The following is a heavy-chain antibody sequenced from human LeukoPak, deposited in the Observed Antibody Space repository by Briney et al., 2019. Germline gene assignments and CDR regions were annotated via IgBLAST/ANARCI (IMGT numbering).Heavy chain of an antibody. D-gene: IGHD2-2*01. CDR1: GYSFTSYW. CDR3: ARPSIVVRGGEAFDI. J-gene: IGHJ3*02. CDR2: IYPGDSDT. Sequence: KPGESLKISCKGSGYSFTSYWIGWVRQMRGKGLEWMGIIYPGDSDTRYSPSFQGQVTISADKSISTAYLQWSSLKASDTAMYYCARPSIVVRGGEAFDIWGQGTMVTVSS. V-gene: IGHV5-51*01.